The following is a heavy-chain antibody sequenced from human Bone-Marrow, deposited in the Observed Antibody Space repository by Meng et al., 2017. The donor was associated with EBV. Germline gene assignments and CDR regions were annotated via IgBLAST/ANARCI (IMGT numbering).Heavy chain of an antibody. V-gene: IGHV1-69*01. CDR3: ARESGRGYSSDY. J-gene: IGHJ4*02. CDR1: GGTFRNSA. Sequence: QVQVEQSGAEVKKPGSSVKVSCKASGGTFRNSAISWVRQAPGQGLEWMGGIIPMFGEPDYAQRFQDRVTITADESTSTVYMELNSLRSEDTAVYYCARESGRGYSSDYWGQGTLVTVSS. CDR2: IIPMFGEP. D-gene: IGHD5-18*01.